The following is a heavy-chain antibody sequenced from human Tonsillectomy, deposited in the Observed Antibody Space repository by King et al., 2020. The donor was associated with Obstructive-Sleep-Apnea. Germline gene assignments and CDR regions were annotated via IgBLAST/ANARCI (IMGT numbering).Heavy chain of an antibody. V-gene: IGHV5-51*01. D-gene: IGHD1-7*01. J-gene: IGHJ3*02. CDR1: GYNFAINW. Sequence: VQLVESRAEVKKPGESLKISCKASGYNFAINWIGWVRQMPGKVLQWIGIIFPADSDTRYSPSFQGRVTLSADKSISPAYLQWSSLKASDTDMYYCASQGDLLELRGDALDIWGQGTMVTVPS. CDR2: IFPADSDT. CDR3: ASQGDLLELRGDALDI.